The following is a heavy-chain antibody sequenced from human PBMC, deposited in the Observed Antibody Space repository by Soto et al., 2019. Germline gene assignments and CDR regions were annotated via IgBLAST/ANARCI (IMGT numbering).Heavy chain of an antibody. D-gene: IGHD3-10*01. CDR1: GYTFTSYG. J-gene: IGHJ6*03. Sequence: QVQLVQSGAEVKKPGASVKVSCKASGYTFTSYGISWVRQAPGQGLEWMGWISAYNGNTNYAQKLQGRVTMTTDTSTSTAYMELRSLRSDDTAVYYCARVAYYSGSGSCARATSYYYYYLDVWGKGTTVTVSS. CDR2: ISAYNGNT. V-gene: IGHV1-18*01. CDR3: ARVAYYSGSGSCARATSYYYYYLDV.